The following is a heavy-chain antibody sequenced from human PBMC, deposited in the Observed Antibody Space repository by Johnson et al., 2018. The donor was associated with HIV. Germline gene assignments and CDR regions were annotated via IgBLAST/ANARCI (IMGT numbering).Heavy chain of an antibody. CDR3: AKIVATSDDVFDI. V-gene: IGHV3-30-3*02. J-gene: IGHJ3*02. D-gene: IGHD5-12*01. Sequence: QVQLVESGGGVVQPGRSLTLSCAASEFTFGSFTMHWVRQAPGKGLEWVGRIKSKTDGGTTDDADSVKGRFTISRDNSKNTLYLKMNSLRAEDTAVFYCAKIVATSDDVFDIWGQGTKVTVSS. CDR2: KSKTDGGTT. CDR1: EFTFGSFT.